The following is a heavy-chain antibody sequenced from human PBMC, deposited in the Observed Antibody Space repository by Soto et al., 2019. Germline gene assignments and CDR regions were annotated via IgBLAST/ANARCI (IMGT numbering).Heavy chain of an antibody. CDR2: IYHSGST. V-gene: IGHV4-38-2*02. CDR1: GYSISSGYY. CDR3: ARDDSEGAFDY. Sequence: SETLSLTCAVSGYSISSGYYWGWIRQPPGKGLEWIGSIYHSGSTYYNPSLKSRVAISVDTSKNQFSLKLSSVTAADTAVYYCARDDSEGAFDYWGQGTLVTVSS. J-gene: IGHJ4*02. D-gene: IGHD1-26*01.